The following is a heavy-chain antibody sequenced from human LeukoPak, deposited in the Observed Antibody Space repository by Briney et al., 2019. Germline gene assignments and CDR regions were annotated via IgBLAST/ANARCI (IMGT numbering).Heavy chain of an antibody. CDR1: GGTFSSYA. Sequence: GSSVKVSCKASGGTFSSYAISWVRQAPGQGLEWMGGIIPIFGTANYAQKFQGRVTITTDESTSTAYMELSSLRSEDTAVYCCAREGRYSSSWYDYWGQGTLVAVSS. CDR2: IIPIFGTA. V-gene: IGHV1-69*05. J-gene: IGHJ4*02. D-gene: IGHD6-13*01. CDR3: AREGRYSSSWYDY.